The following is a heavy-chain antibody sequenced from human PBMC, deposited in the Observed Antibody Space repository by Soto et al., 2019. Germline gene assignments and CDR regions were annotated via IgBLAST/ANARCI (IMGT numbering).Heavy chain of an antibody. J-gene: IGHJ4*02. CDR2: INHSGST. CDR1: GGSFSGYY. CDR3: ARLGRYCSGGSCYNYFDY. V-gene: IGHV4-34*01. Sequence: SETLSLTCAVYGGSFSGYYWSWIRQPPGKGLEWIGEINHSGSTNYNPSLKSRVTISVDTSKNQFSLKLSSVTAADTAVYYCARLGRYCSGGSCYNYFDYWGQGTLVTVSS. D-gene: IGHD2-15*01.